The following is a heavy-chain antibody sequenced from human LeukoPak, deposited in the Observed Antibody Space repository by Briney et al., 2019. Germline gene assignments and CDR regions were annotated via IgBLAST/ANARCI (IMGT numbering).Heavy chain of an antibody. Sequence: SETLSLTCTVSGGSISSGDYYWSWIRQPPGKGLEWIGYIYYSGNANYNPSLKSRVTISVDTSKNQFSLKLNSVTAADTAVYYCARSASKDHIWGQGTMVTVSS. CDR2: IYYSGNA. CDR1: GGSISSGDYY. D-gene: IGHD6-19*01. V-gene: IGHV4-61*08. J-gene: IGHJ3*02. CDR3: ARSASKDHI.